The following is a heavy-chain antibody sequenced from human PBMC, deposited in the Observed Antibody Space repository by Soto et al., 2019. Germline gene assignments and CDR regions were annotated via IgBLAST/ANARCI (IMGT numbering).Heavy chain of an antibody. CDR3: AKATATGGGASEI. V-gene: IGHV3-23*01. CDR2: ILVGGST. Sequence: GGSLRLSCAVSGFICSSYDMSWVRQAPGKGLEWVSTILVGGSTHYEDSVKGRFTISRDTSKNTVYLQMNSLTAGDTAVYYCAKATATGGGASEICGQGTMVTVSS. J-gene: IGHJ3*02. D-gene: IGHD2-8*02. CDR1: GFICSSYD.